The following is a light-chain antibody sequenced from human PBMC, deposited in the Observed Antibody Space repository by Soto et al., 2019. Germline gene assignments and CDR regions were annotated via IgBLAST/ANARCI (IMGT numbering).Light chain of an antibody. Sequence: EIVLTQSPATLSLSPGERATLSCRASQSVSSYLAWCQQKPGQAPRLLIYDASNRATGIPARFSGSGSGSGFTPTISSLQPEDFAVYYCQQCRNWRGLTFGGGTKVEIK. V-gene: IGKV3-11*01. CDR1: QSVSSY. CDR2: DAS. J-gene: IGKJ4*01. CDR3: QQCRNWRGLT.